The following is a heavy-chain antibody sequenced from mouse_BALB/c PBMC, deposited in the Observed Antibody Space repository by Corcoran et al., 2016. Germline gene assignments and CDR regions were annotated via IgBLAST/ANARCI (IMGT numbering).Heavy chain of an antibody. CDR1: GYTFTDYS. CDR3: ARRYAMDY. CDR2: INTDTGEP. D-gene: IGHD2-14*01. J-gene: IGHJ4*01. V-gene: IGHV9-2-1*01. Sequence: QIQLVQSGPELKKPGETVKISCKASGYTFTDYSMHWVKQAPGKGLKWMGWINTDTGEPTYADDFKGRFAFSLETSASTAYLQINNLKNEDTATYFCARRYAMDYWGQGTSVTVSS.